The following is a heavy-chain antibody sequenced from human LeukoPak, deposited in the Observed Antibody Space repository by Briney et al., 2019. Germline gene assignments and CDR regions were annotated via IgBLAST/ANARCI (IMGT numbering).Heavy chain of an antibody. Sequence: PSETLSLTCTVSGGSISSYYWSWIRQPPGKGLEWIGEINHSGSTNYNPSLKSRVTISVDTSKNQFSLKLSSVTAADTAVYYCARDGVTMVRGVTNWFDPWGQGTLVTVSS. CDR1: GGSISSYY. J-gene: IGHJ5*02. CDR2: INHSGST. V-gene: IGHV4-34*01. CDR3: ARDGVTMVRGVTNWFDP. D-gene: IGHD3-10*01.